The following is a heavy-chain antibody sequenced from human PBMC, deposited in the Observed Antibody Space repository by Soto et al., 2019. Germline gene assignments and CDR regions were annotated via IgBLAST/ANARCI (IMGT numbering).Heavy chain of an antibody. J-gene: IGHJ4*02. Sequence: QVQLVQSGAEVKKPGSSVKVSCKASGGTCSTYTVYWVRQAPGQGLEWMGGISPGIDIRDYAQKFQGRVTITADESTSTVYMQLSTLIPEDTALYYCSGGMCFGGSCYLDVWGQGTLVTVSS. D-gene: IGHD2-15*01. CDR2: ISPGIDIR. CDR1: GGTCSTYT. CDR3: SGGMCFGGSCYLDV. V-gene: IGHV1-69*12.